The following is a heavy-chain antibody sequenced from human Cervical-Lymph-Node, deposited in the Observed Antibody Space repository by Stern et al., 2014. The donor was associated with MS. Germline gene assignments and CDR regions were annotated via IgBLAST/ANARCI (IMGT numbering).Heavy chain of an antibody. V-gene: IGHV5-51*01. CDR2: IFPGGSDI. CDR1: GYTFTSYW. Sequence: QLVQSGPEVKRPGESLKISCQASGYTFTSYWIGWVRQMPGKGLEWIAIIFPGGSDIRYSPSFQGQATISSDKSSSTAYLQWNNLKASDTAIYYCARQRYFDYWGQGTLVTVSS. CDR3: ARQRYFDY. J-gene: IGHJ4*02.